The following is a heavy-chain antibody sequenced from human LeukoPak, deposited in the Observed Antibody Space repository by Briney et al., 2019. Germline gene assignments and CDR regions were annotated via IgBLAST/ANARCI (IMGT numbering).Heavy chain of an antibody. CDR3: ARAPGRDGYFDY. J-gene: IGHJ4*02. CDR1: GYTFTGYY. V-gene: IGHV1-2*02. CDR2: INPNSGGT. D-gene: IGHD3-10*01. Sequence: ASVKVSCKASGYTFTGYYMHWVRQAPGQGLEWMGWINPNSGGTNYAQKFQGRVTMTRDTSISTAYMELSRLRSDDTAVYYCARAPGRDGYFDYWGQGTLVTVSS.